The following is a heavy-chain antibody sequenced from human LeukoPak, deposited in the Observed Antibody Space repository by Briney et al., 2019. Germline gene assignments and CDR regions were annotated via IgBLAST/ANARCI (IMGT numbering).Heavy chain of an antibody. Sequence: SETLSPTCAVYGVSFSGYYWSWLRQPPGKGLEWLGEINHSGSTNYNPSLKSRVTISVDTSKNQFSLKLSSVTAADTAVYYCAREIAAAGASYYYYYGMDVWGKGTTVTVSS. CDR1: GVSFSGYY. J-gene: IGHJ6*04. CDR2: INHSGST. V-gene: IGHV4-34*01. CDR3: AREIAAAGASYYYYYGMDV. D-gene: IGHD6-13*01.